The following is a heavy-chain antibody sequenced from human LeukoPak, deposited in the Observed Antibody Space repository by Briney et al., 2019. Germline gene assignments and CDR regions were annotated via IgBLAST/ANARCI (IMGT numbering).Heavy chain of an antibody. Sequence: ASVKVSCKASGGTFSSYAISWVRQAPGQGLEWMGGIIPIFGTANYAQKFQGRVTITADESTSTAYMELSSLRSEDTAVYYCARARKSYYDGSGYLFDYWGQGTLVTVSS. CDR3: ARARKSYYDGSGYLFDY. V-gene: IGHV1-69*13. CDR2: IIPIFGTA. J-gene: IGHJ4*02. D-gene: IGHD3-22*01. CDR1: GGTFSSYA.